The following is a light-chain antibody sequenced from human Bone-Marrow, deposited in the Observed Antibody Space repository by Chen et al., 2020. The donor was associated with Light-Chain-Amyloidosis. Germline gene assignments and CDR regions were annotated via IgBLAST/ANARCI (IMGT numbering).Light chain of an antibody. CDR1: SRDVGSYNL. CDR3: CSYAGSSTLV. J-gene: IGLJ2*01. CDR2: EVT. Sequence: QSALTQPAPVSGSPGQSITTSCTGTSRDVGSYNLVSWYQQHPGKAPQLMIYEVTKRPSGVSNRFSGSKSGNTASLTISGLQTEDEADYYCCSYAGSSTLVFGGGTKLTVL. V-gene: IGLV2-23*02.